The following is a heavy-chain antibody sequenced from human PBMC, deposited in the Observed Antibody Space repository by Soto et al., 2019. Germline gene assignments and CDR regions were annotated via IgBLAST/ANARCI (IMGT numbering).Heavy chain of an antibody. Sequence: RASVKVSCKASGYTFTSYGISWVRQMPGKGLEWMGRIDPTDSYTKYSPSFEGHVTISADKSISTAYLQWSSLKASDSAVYYCARLSRASFALDVWGQGTTVTVS. CDR2: IDPTDSYT. CDR1: GYTFTSYG. D-gene: IGHD3-16*01. J-gene: IGHJ6*02. CDR3: ARLSRASFALDV. V-gene: IGHV5-10-1*01.